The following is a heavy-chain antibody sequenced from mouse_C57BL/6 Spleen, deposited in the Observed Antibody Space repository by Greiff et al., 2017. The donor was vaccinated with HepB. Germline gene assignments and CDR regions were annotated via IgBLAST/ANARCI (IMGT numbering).Heavy chain of an antibody. CDR2: ISSGSSTI. D-gene: IGHD1-1*01. Sequence: EVKLMESGGGLVKPGGSLKLSCAASGFTFSDYGMHWVRQAPEKGLEWVAYISSGSSTIYYADTVKGRFTISRDNAKNTLFLQMTSLRSEDTAMYYCARYYYGSSPLDYAMDYWGQGTSVTVSS. CDR1: GFTFSDYG. J-gene: IGHJ4*01. CDR3: ARYYYGSSPLDYAMDY. V-gene: IGHV5-17*01.